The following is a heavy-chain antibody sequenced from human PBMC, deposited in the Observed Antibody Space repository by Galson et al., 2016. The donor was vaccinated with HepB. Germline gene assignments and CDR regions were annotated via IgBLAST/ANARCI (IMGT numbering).Heavy chain of an antibody. CDR1: GFTFSNYA. J-gene: IGHJ4*02. D-gene: IGHD5-24*01. Sequence: SLRLSCAASGFTFSNYAMTWVRQPPGKGLEWVSGISRTSSTYYAESVRGRFTISRDNFRSTLTLQMNSLTAEDTALYYCAQVGGPPGYNYPAPFDNWGQGTLSPSPQ. CDR3: AQVGGPPGYNYPAPFDN. V-gene: IGHV3-23*01. CDR2: ISRTSST.